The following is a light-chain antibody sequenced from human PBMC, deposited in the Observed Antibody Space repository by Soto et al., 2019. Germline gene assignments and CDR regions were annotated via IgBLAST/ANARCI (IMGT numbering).Light chain of an antibody. V-gene: IGLV2-11*01. CDR3: CSYAGDFYV. CDR2: DVT. J-gene: IGLJ1*01. CDR1: TSDVGGYDY. Sequence: QSALTQPRSVSGSPGQSVAISCTGTTSDVGGYDYVSWYQQHPGKAPKLIIFDVTNRPSGVPDRFSGSKSGNTASLTISGLQAEDEADYFCCSYAGDFYVFGSGTKVTVL.